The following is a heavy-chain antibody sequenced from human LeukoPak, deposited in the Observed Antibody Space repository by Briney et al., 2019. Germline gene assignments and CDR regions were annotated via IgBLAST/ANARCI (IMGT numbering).Heavy chain of an antibody. V-gene: IGHV4-4*07. CDR2: IYTSGST. CDR1: GGSISSYY. J-gene: IGHJ5*02. Sequence: ESSETLSLTCTVSGGSISSYYWSWIRQPSGKGLEWIGRIYTSGSTNYNPSLKSRVTMSVDTSKNQFSLKLSSVTAADTAVYYCARDTGYGSGSYNPWGQGTLVTVSS. CDR3: ARDTGYGSGSYNP. D-gene: IGHD3-10*01.